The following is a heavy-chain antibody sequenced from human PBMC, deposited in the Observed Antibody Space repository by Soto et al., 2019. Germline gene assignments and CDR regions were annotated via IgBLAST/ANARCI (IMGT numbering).Heavy chain of an antibody. D-gene: IGHD3-10*01. CDR3: ASLRFGETNFDY. CDR2: ISSSSSYI. J-gene: IGHJ4*02. Sequence: EVQLVESGGGLVKPGGSLRLSCAASGFTFSSYSMNWVRQAPGKRLEWVSSISSSSSYIYYADSVKGRFTISRDNAKNSLYLQMNSLRAEDTAVYYCASLRFGETNFDYWGQGTLVTVSS. CDR1: GFTFSSYS. V-gene: IGHV3-21*01.